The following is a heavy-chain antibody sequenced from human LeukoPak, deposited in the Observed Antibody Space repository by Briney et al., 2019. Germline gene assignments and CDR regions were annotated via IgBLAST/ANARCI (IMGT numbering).Heavy chain of an antibody. D-gene: IGHD4-17*01. V-gene: IGHV1-69*05. CDR3: AREVMDYGDYAYYFDY. J-gene: IGHJ4*02. CDR2: IIPIFGTA. CDR1: GGTFSSYA. Sequence: SVKVSCKASGGTFSSYAISWVRQAPGQGLEWMGRIIPIFGTANYAQKFQGRVTITTDESTSTAYMELSSLRSGDTAVYYCAREVMDYGDYAYYFDYWGQGTLSPSPQ.